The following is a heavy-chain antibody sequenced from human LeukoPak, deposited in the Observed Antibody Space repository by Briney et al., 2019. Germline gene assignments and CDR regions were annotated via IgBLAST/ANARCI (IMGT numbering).Heavy chain of an antibody. CDR1: GGSISSYY. CDR2: IFYSGST. D-gene: IGHD3-10*01. V-gene: IGHV4-39*01. Sequence: SETLSLTCTVSGGSISSYYWGWIRQPPGKGLEWIGSIFYSGSTSYNPSLKSRVAISVDTSKNQFSLKLSSVTAADTAVYFCARSFDWNYDLWGRGTLVTVSS. J-gene: IGHJ2*01. CDR3: ARSFDWNYDL.